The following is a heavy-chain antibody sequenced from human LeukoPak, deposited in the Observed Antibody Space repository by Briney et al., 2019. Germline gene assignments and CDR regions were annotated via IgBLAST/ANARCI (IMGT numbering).Heavy chain of an antibody. CDR3: AKQGENSGWGSFDH. Sequence: PGGSLRLSCAASGFTFSSYAMSWVRQAPGKGLEWVSAISGSGGSTYYADSVKGRFTISRDDSKNTHYLQMDSLRVEDTAIYYCAKQGENSGWGSFDHWGQGILVTVSS. D-gene: IGHD6-19*01. V-gene: IGHV3-23*01. CDR1: GFTFSSYA. CDR2: ISGSGGST. J-gene: IGHJ4*02.